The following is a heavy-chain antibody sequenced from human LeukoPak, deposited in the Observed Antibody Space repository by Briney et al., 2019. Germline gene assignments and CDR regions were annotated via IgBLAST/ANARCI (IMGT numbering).Heavy chain of an antibody. CDR2: IYYSGST. CDR1: GGSISSSSYY. D-gene: IGHD3-10*01. CDR3: ATETMVRPFDP. J-gene: IGHJ5*02. V-gene: IGHV4-39*07. Sequence: PSETLSLTCTVSGGSISSSSYYWGWIRQPPGKGLEWIGSIYYSGSTYYNPSLKSRVTISVDTSKNQFSLKLSSVTAADTAVYYCATETMVRPFDPWGQGTLVTVSS.